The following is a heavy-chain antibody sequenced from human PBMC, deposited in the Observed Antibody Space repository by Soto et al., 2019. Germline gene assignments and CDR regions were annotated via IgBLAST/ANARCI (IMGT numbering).Heavy chain of an antibody. D-gene: IGHD3-22*01. CDR2: TFHSGST. V-gene: IGHV4-4*02. J-gene: IGHJ4*02. CDR3: ARTYHYDSSGYFYYFDY. CDR1: GGSISSNDW. Sequence: PSETLSLTCAVSGGSISSNDWWTWVRQPPGKGLEWIAETFHSGSTNYNPSLKSRVTISVDKSKNQFSMKLSSVTAAVTFVYYCARTYHYDSSGYFYYFDYWGQGTLVTVS.